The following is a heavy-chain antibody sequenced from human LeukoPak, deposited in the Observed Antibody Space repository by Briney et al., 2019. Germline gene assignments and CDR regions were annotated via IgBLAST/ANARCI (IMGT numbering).Heavy chain of an antibody. CDR2: ITGDGGSK. Sequence: PGGSLRLSCAASGFTFDDYAMHWVRQAPGKGLEWVSLITGDGGSKYYADSVKGRFTISRDNSKNSLYLQMNSLRTEDTALYYCAKDTLTTVTTRVYDAFDIWGQGTMVTVSS. D-gene: IGHD4-17*01. V-gene: IGHV3-43*02. CDR3: AKDTLTTVTTRVYDAFDI. J-gene: IGHJ3*02. CDR1: GFTFDDYA.